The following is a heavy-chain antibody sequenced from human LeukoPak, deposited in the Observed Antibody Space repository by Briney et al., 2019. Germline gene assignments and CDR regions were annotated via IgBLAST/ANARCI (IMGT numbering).Heavy chain of an antibody. CDR3: ARPVVRGVFCAFDI. J-gene: IGHJ3*02. CDR2: INPNSGGT. Sequence: ASVKVSCKASGYTFTGYYMHWVRQAPGQGLEWMGCINPNSGGTNYAQKFQGRVTMTRDTSISTAYMELSRLRSDDTAVYYCARPVVRGVFCAFDIWGQGTMVTVSS. CDR1: GYTFTGYY. V-gene: IGHV1-2*02. D-gene: IGHD3-10*01.